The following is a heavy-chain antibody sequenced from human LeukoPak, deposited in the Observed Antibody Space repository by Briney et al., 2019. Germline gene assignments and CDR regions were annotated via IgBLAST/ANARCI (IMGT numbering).Heavy chain of an antibody. CDR1: GYTFTSYA. CDR3: ARDLPTAVAGTGFDY. Sequence: GASVKVSCKASGYTFTSYAMHWVRQAPGQRLEWMGWINAGNGNTKYSQKFQGRVTITRDTSASTAYMELSSLRSEDTAVYYCARDLPTAVAGTGFDYWGQGTLVTVSS. CDR2: INAGNGNT. J-gene: IGHJ4*02. D-gene: IGHD6-19*01. V-gene: IGHV1-3*01.